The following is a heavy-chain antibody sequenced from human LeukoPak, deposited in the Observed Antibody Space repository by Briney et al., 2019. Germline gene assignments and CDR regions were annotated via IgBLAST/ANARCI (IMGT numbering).Heavy chain of an antibody. Sequence: GGSLRLSCAASGFTFSSYAMSWVRQAPGKGLEWVSAISGSGGSSYYADSVKGRFTISRDNSKNTLYLQMNSLRAEDTAVYYCARRLGRYSHFDYRGQGTLVTVSS. J-gene: IGHJ4*02. V-gene: IGHV3-23*01. CDR1: GFTFSSYA. CDR3: ARRLGRYSHFDY. CDR2: ISGSGGSS. D-gene: IGHD2-21*01.